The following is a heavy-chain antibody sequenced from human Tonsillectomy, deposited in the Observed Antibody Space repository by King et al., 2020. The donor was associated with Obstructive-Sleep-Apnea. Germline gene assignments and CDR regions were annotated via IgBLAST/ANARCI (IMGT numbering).Heavy chain of an antibody. CDR1: GFTFSSYS. V-gene: IGHV3-21*01. J-gene: IGHJ6*02. CDR3: ARTRSKYYDTLTGPDNYYGMDV. Sequence: VQLVGSGGGLVKPGGSLRLSCSASGFTFSSYSMNWVRQAPGKGLEWGSSISSSSSYIYNAESVKGRFTISRDNAKNSLYLQMNSLRPEDTAVYYCARTRSKYYDTLTGPDNYYGMDVWGQGTTVTVSS. D-gene: IGHD3-9*01. CDR2: ISSSSSYI.